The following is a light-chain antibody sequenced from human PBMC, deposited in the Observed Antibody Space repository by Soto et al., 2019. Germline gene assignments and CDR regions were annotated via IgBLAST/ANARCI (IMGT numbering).Light chain of an antibody. J-gene: IGKJ1*01. CDR1: QSVTSN. V-gene: IGKV3-15*01. CDR3: QQFNDWPRT. CDR2: GAS. Sequence: EIVMTQSPVTLSVSPGERATLSCRASQSVTSNLAWYQQKPGQAPRLLIYGASTRATGIPARFSGSGSGTEFTLNISNLQSEDFAIYYCQQFNDWPRTFGQGTKVEIK.